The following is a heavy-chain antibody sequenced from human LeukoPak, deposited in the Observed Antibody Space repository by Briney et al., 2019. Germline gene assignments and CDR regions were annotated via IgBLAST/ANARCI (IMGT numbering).Heavy chain of an antibody. Sequence: GASVKVSCKASGYTFTSYGISWVRQAPGQGVEGMGWISAYNGNTNYAQKLQGRVTMTTDTSTSTAYMELRSLRSDDTAVYYCARVEHYYYFGMDVWGQGTTVTASS. D-gene: IGHD1-1*01. CDR3: ARVEHYYYFGMDV. CDR1: GYTFTSYG. J-gene: IGHJ6*02. CDR2: ISAYNGNT. V-gene: IGHV1-18*01.